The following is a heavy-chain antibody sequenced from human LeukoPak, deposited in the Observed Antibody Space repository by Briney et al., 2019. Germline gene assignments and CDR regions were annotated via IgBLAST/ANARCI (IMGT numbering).Heavy chain of an antibody. CDR1: GFIVSGNY. J-gene: IGHJ4*02. CDR2: IDSADST. V-gene: IGHV3-53*01. D-gene: IGHD1-26*01. CDR3: ARESGGSYFRY. Sequence: GGSLRLSCAASGFIVSGNYMSWVRQAPGKGLEWVSVIDSADSTYYADSVKGRFTISRDNSTNTLYLQMNGLRVEDTAVYYCARESGGSYFRYWGQGPLVIVSS.